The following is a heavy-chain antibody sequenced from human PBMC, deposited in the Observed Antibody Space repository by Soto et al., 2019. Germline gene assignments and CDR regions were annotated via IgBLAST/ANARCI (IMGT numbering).Heavy chain of an antibody. CDR1: GGTFSSYG. J-gene: IGHJ5*02. D-gene: IGHD1-26*01. V-gene: IGHV1-69*01. CDR3: AIVPSGTYSWLDP. Sequence: QVHLVQSGAEVKKPGSSLKVSCKASGGTFSSYGINWVRQAPGQGLEWMAGIIPRFGTTNHAQKFKGRVTVTADESKTTAFMELRTLRSEVTAIYYCAIVPSGTYSWLDPWGQGTLVTVSS. CDR2: IIPRFGTT.